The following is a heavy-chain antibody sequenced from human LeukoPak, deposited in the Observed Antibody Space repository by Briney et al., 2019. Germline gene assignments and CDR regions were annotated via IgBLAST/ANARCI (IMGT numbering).Heavy chain of an antibody. CDR3: ARNGWKSLDY. Sequence: GGPLRLSCAASGFTFSSYSMNWVRQAPGKGLEWVSYISSSSTIYYADSVKGRFTISRDNAKNSLYLQMNSLRDEDTAVYYCARNGWKSLDYWGQGTLVTVSS. CDR2: ISSSSTI. CDR1: GFTFSSYS. D-gene: IGHD1-1*01. J-gene: IGHJ4*02. V-gene: IGHV3-48*02.